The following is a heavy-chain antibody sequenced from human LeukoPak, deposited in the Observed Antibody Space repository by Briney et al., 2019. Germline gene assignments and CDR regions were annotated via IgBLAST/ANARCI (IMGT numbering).Heavy chain of an antibody. D-gene: IGHD3-10*01. J-gene: IGHJ5*02. Sequence: GASVKVSCKASGYTFTSYAMNWVRQAPGQGLEWMGWINPNSGGTNYAQKFQGRVTMTRDTSISTAYMELSRLRSDDTAVYYCARYTMVRGVSQDNWFDPWGQGTLVTVSS. CDR3: ARYTMVRGVSQDNWFDP. CDR2: INPNSGGT. CDR1: GYTFTSYA. V-gene: IGHV1-2*02.